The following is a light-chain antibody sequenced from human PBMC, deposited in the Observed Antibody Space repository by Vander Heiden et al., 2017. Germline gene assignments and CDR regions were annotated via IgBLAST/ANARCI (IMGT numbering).Light chain of an antibody. CDR1: PSVSSSY. J-gene: IGKJ5*01. CDR3: QQYGSSPT. CDR2: GAS. V-gene: IGKV3-20*01. Sequence: EIVLTQSPGPLSLSPGERATLPCRARPSVSSSYLAWYQQKPGQAPRLLIYGASSRATGIPDRFSGSGSGTDFTLTISRLEPEDFVVYYCQQYGSSPTFGQGTRLEIK.